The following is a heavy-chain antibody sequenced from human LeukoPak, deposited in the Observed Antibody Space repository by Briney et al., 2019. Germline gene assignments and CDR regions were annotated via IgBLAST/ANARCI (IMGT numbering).Heavy chain of an antibody. CDR2: IIPIFGTA. D-gene: IGHD5-18*01. V-gene: IGHV1-69*01. CDR3: ARVNTAMAGD. Sequence: LVKVSCKASGGTFSSYAISWVRQAPGQGLEWMGGIIPIFGTANYAQKFQGRVTITADESTSTAYMELSSLRSEDTAVYYCARVNTAMAGDWGQGTLDTVSS. J-gene: IGHJ4*02. CDR1: GGTFSSYA.